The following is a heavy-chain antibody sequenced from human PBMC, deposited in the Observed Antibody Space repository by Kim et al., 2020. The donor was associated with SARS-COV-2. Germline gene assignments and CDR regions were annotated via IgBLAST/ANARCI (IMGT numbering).Heavy chain of an antibody. V-gene: IGHV1-46*01. CDR3: ARDLRVAHVPLYFDY. J-gene: IGHJ4*02. D-gene: IGHD3-10*01. Sequence: QKFQGRVTMTRDTSTSTVYMELSSLRSEDTAVYYCARDLRVAHVPLYFDYWGQGTLVTVSS.